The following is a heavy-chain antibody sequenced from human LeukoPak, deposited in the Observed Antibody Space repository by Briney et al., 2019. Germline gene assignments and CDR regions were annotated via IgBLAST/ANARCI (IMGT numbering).Heavy chain of an antibody. CDR2: INPSGGST. V-gene: IGHV1-46*01. J-gene: IGHJ4*02. CDR3: ARATLSDYYFNY. Sequence: GASVKVSCKASGYTFTSYYMHWVRQAPGQGLEWMGIINPSGGSTSYAQKFQGRVTMTRDTSTSTVYMELSSLRYEDTAVYFCARATLSDYYFNYWGQGTLVTVSS. CDR1: GYTFTSYY.